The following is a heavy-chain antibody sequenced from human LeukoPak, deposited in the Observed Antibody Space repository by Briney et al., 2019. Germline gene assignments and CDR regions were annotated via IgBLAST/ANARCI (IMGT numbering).Heavy chain of an antibody. CDR2: IWYDGSNK. Sequence: PGGSLRLSCAASGFTFSSYGMHWVRQAPGKGLEWVAVIWYDGSNKYYADSVKGRFTISRDNSKNTLYLQMNSLRAEDTAVYYCALGPYYYGSGSDSFDYWGQGTLVTVSS. J-gene: IGHJ4*02. V-gene: IGHV3-33*01. CDR1: GFTFSSYG. CDR3: ALGPYYYGSGSDSFDY. D-gene: IGHD3-10*01.